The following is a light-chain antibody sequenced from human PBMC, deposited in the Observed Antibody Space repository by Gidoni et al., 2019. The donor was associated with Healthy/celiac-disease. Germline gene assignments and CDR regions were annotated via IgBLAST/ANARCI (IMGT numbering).Light chain of an antibody. CDR2: AAS. J-gene: IGKJ3*01. V-gene: IGKV1-39*01. Sequence: DIQMTQSPSSLSASVRSRVTITCRASKSISSYLNWYQQKPGKAPKLLIYAASSLQSGVPSRFSGSGSGTDFTLTISSLPPEDFATYYCQQSYSTAFGPGTKVDIK. CDR1: KSISSY. CDR3: QQSYSTA.